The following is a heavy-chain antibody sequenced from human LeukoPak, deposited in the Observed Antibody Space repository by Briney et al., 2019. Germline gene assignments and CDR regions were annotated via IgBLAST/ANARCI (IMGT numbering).Heavy chain of an antibody. D-gene: IGHD2-15*01. J-gene: IGHJ6*02. V-gene: IGHV3-21*01. CDR3: ARDGVGVGGRIRYYYYGMDV. Sequence: SGGSLRLSCAASGFTFSSYSMNWVRQPPGKGLEWLSSISSSSSYIYYADSVRGRFSISRENAKHSLYLQINSLRAEDTPVYYCARDGVGVGGRIRYYYYGMDVWGQGTTVTVSS. CDR2: ISSSSSYI. CDR1: GFTFSSYS.